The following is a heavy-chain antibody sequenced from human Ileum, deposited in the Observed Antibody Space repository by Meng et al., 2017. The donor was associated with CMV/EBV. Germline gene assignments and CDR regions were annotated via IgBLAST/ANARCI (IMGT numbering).Heavy chain of an antibody. CDR2: TYYRSEWYY. J-gene: IGHJ4*02. CDR1: GDSVSSNNAA. V-gene: IGHV6-1*01. D-gene: IGHD3/OR15-3a*01. CDR3: AGGWALGH. Sequence: SQTRSLTCAISGDSVSSNNAAWNWIRQSPSRGFEWPGRTYYRSEWYYDYAVSVKSRITINPDTSKNQFSLQLNSVTPDDTAVYYCAGGWALGHWGQGTLVTVSS.